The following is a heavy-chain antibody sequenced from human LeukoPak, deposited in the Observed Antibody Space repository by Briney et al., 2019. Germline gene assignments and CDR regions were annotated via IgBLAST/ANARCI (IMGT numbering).Heavy chain of an antibody. Sequence: ASVKVSCKASGYTLTGYYMHWVRQAPGQGLEWMGWINPNSGGTNYAQKFQGRVTMTRDTSISTAYMELSRLRSDDTAVYYCARDHHCTNGVCYGIDYWGQGTLVTVSS. CDR3: ARDHHCTNGVCYGIDY. D-gene: IGHD2-8*01. V-gene: IGHV1-2*02. CDR2: INPNSGGT. J-gene: IGHJ4*02. CDR1: GYTLTGYY.